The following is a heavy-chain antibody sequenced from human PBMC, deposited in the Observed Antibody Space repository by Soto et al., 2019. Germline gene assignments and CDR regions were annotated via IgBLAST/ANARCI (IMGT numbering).Heavy chain of an antibody. CDR1: GFSLSTSGVG. D-gene: IGHD2-21*01. V-gene: IGHV2-5*02. Sequence: QITLKESGPTLVKPTQTLTLTCTFSGFSLSTSGVGVGWIRQPPGKALEWLALIYWDDDKRYSPSLNRRLTITKDTSKNQVVLKMTNMDPVDTATYYCAHRRRIVAFDICCQGTMVTVSA. CDR2: IYWDDDK. CDR3: AHRRRIVAFDI. J-gene: IGHJ3*02.